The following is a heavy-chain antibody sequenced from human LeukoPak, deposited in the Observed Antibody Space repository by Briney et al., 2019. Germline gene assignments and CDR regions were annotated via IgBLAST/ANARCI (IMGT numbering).Heavy chain of an antibody. V-gene: IGHV1-69*13. CDR2: VIPIFGTA. CDR1: GGTFSSYA. J-gene: IGHJ3*02. Sequence: SVKVSCKASGGTFSSYAISWVRQAPGQGLEWMGGVIPIFGTADYPQKFQGRVTITAEESTSTAYMEVSSLRDEDTAVYSCARDPRGGVGATDGAFDIWGQGTMVTVSS. CDR3: ARDPRGGVGATDGAFDI. D-gene: IGHD1-26*01.